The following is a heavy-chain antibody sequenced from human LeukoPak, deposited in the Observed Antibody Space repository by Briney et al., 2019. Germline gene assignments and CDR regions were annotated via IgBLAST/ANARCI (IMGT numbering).Heavy chain of an antibody. J-gene: IGHJ3*02. V-gene: IGHV4-59*01. CDR2: IYYSGST. Sequence: SETLSLTCTVSGGSISSYYWSWIRQPPGKGLEWIGYIYYSGSTNYNPSLKSRVTISVDTSKNQFSLKLSSVTAADTAVYYCARDLCGCDCEAFDISGQATMVTVSS. D-gene: IGHD2-21*01. CDR3: ARDLCGCDCEAFDI. CDR1: GGSISSYY.